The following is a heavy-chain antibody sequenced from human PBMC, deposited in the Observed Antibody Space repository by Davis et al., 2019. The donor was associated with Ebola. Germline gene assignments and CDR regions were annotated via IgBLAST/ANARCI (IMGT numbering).Heavy chain of an antibody. J-gene: IGHJ4*02. Sequence: GGSLRLSCAASGFTFDDYGMSWVRQAPGKGLEWVSGINWNGGSTGYADSVRGRFTISRDNSKNTLYLQMNSLRAEDTAVYYCARERWLSSYYFDYWGQGTLVTVSS. D-gene: IGHD5-24*01. V-gene: IGHV3-20*04. CDR3: ARERWLSSYYFDY. CDR1: GFTFDDYG. CDR2: INWNGGST.